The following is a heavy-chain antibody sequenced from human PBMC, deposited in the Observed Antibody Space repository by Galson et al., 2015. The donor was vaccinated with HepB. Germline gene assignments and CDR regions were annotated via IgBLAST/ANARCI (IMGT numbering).Heavy chain of an antibody. J-gene: IGHJ5*02. D-gene: IGHD6-13*01. Sequence: CAISGDSVSSNSAAWNWIRQSPSRGLEWLGGTYYRSKWYTDYAVSVQGRITINPDTSKNQFSLQLNSVTPDDTVVYYCARVEQQVVPTGWFDPWGQGTLVTVSS. V-gene: IGHV6-1*01. CDR1: GDSVSSNSAA. CDR2: TYYRSKWYT. CDR3: ARVEQQVVPTGWFDP.